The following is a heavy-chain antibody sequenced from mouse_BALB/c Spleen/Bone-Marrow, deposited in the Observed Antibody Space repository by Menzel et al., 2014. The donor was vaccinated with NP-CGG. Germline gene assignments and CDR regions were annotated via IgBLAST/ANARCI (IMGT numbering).Heavy chain of an antibody. Sequence: EVQGVESGGGLVQPGGSLKLSCVASGIDFSRYWMSWVRQAPGKGLEWIGEINPDSSTIKYTPSLKDKFIISRDNAKNTLYLQMSKVRSEDTALYYCAPSHYGNPWFTYWGRGTLVTVSA. D-gene: IGHD2-1*01. J-gene: IGHJ3*01. CDR3: APSHYGNPWFTY. CDR1: GIDFSRYW. CDR2: INPDSSTI. V-gene: IGHV4-1*02.